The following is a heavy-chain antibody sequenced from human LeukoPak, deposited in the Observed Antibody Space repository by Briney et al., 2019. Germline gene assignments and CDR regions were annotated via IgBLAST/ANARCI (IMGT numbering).Heavy chain of an antibody. D-gene: IGHD3-10*01. Sequence: SVKVSCKASGGTFSNYVISWVRQAPGQGLEWMGGIIPMFGTANYAQKFQGKVTITTDESTSTGYMEMSSLRSEDTAVYYCARGYYYGSETYWHTNWFDPWGQGTPVTVSS. CDR3: ARGYYYGSETYWHTNWFDP. CDR2: IIPMFGTA. V-gene: IGHV1-69*05. J-gene: IGHJ5*02. CDR1: GGTFSNYV.